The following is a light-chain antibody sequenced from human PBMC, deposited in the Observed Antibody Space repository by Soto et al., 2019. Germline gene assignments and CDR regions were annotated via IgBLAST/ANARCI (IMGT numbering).Light chain of an antibody. CDR2: GAS. CDR1: QRISSA. CDR3: QQYNKWPPQYT. Sequence: EIVRTQSPATLSVSPGERATLSCRAIQRISSALAWYQQKPGQAPRLLIYGASTRATDIPARISGSGSGTHFTLTISSLQSEDFAVYYCQQYNKWPPQYTFGQGTKLEIK. V-gene: IGKV3-15*01. J-gene: IGKJ2*01.